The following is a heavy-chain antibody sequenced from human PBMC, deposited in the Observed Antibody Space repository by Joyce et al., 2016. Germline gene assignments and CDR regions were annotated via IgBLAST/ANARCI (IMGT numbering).Heavy chain of an antibody. CDR2: IHPTDSYT. CDR3: VRGNGH. D-gene: IGHD2-8*01. V-gene: IGHV5-10-1*03. CDR1: GDNFNDYW. Sequence: EVRLVQSGAEVKKPGESLRISCNGSGDNFNDYWVSWVRQMSGKGLEWMGRIHPTDSYTQYGPSFEGHVTISADRSMTTVFLQWSRLRASDTAIYYCVRGNGHWGQGTLVT. J-gene: IGHJ1*01.